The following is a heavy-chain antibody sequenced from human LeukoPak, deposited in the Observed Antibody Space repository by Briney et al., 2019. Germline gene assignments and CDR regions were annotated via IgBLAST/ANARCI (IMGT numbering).Heavy chain of an antibody. D-gene: IGHD3-9*01. J-gene: IGHJ4*02. CDR2: IKQDGSEK. CDR1: GFTLSSYW. V-gene: IGHV3-7*01. Sequence: AGSLTLSCAASGFTLSSYWISWVRQAPGKGLAWVAKIKQDGSEKYYVDSVKGRFTISRDNAKNSLYLQMNSLRAEDTAVYYCARALPSYDMDLDYWGQGTLVTVSS. CDR3: ARALPSYDMDLDY.